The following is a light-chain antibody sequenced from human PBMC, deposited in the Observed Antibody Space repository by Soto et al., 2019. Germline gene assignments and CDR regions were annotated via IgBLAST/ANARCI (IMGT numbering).Light chain of an antibody. CDR3: HSYDRSLSGSV. V-gene: IGLV1-40*01. CDR1: SSNIGAGYD. J-gene: IGLJ3*02. Sequence: QSVLTQPPSVSGAPGQRVTISCTGSSSNIGAGYDVHWYQQLPGTAPKLLIYRNNNRPSGVPDRFSGSKSATSASLAITGLQDEDEADYYCHSYDRSLSGSVFGGGTKLTVL. CDR2: RNN.